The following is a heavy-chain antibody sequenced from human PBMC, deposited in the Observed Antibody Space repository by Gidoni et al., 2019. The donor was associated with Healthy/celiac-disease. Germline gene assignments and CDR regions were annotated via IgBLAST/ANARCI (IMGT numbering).Heavy chain of an antibody. CDR1: GGLISSGGYY. Sequence: QVQLQESRPGLVKPSQTLSITCTVPGGLISSGGYYWSWIRQHPVKGLEWLGYIYYSGSTYYNPSLKSRVTISVDTSKNQFSLKLSSVTAADTAVYYCARDREVRGHPAWFDPWGQGTLVTVSS. J-gene: IGHJ5*02. V-gene: IGHV4-31*03. D-gene: IGHD3-10*01. CDR3: ARDREVRGHPAWFDP. CDR2: IYYSGST.